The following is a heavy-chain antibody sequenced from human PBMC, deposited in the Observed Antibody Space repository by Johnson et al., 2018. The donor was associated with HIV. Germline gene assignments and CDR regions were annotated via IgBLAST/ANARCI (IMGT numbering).Heavy chain of an antibody. CDR2: INWNGATP. D-gene: IGHD3-22*01. V-gene: IGHV3-20*04. J-gene: IGHJ3*01. CDR3: ARDTYYYDTSGYLIRPRAFDV. Sequence: VQLVESGGGLVQPGGSLRLSCTASGFTFDEYDMSWVRQAPGKGLEWVSGINWNGATPGSADSVKGRFTISRDNAKNFLYLQMNSLRAEDTALYYCARDTYYYDTSGYLIRPRAFDVWGQGTMVTVSS. CDR1: GFTFDEYD.